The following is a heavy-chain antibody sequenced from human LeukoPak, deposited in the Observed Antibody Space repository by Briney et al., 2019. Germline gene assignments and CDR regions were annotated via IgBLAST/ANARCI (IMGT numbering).Heavy chain of an antibody. CDR3: ARDHGAIALTNYLDY. Sequence: PGGSLRLSCAASGLTFDDYGMSWVRQAPGKGLEWVSNINRNGGNTAYANSVKGRFTISRDNAKNSLYLQMNSLRAEDTALYYCARDHGAIALTNYLDYWGQGTLVTVSS. CDR2: INRNGGNT. CDR1: GLTFDDYG. D-gene: IGHD1-1*01. J-gene: IGHJ4*02. V-gene: IGHV3-20*04.